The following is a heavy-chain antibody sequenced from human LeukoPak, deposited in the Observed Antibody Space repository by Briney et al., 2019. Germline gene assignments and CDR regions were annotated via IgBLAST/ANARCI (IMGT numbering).Heavy chain of an antibody. Sequence: PSETLSLTCAVYGGSFSGYYWSWIRQPPGKGLEWIGEINHSGSTNYNPSLKSRVTISVDTSKNQFSLKLSSVTAADTAVYYCARGLWQITMVRGRHFDYWGQGTLVTVSS. CDR3: ARGLWQITMVRGRHFDY. CDR2: INHSGST. J-gene: IGHJ4*02. D-gene: IGHD3-10*01. CDR1: GGSFSGYY. V-gene: IGHV4-34*01.